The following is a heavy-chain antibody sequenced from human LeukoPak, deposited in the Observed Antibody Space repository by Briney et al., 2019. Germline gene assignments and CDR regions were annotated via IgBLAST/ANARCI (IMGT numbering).Heavy chain of an antibody. V-gene: IGHV1-2*02. CDR2: INPSSGAT. CDR1: GYTFSSYY. D-gene: IGHD6-19*01. J-gene: IGHJ3*01. Sequence: GASVKVSCKASGYTFSSYYVHWVRQAPGQGLEWMGWINPSSGATRYAQKFQDRVTMSSDTSITTAYMDLSRLRSDDTAVYYCTKDQGIAVAGTDWGQGTMVTVSS. CDR3: TKDQGIAVAGTD.